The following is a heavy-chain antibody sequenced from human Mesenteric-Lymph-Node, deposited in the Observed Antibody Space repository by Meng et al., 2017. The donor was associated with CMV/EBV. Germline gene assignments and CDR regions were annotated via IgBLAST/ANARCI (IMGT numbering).Heavy chain of an antibody. D-gene: IGHD3-10*01. CDR1: GGSVSSGSYY. CDR2: IYYSGTT. V-gene: IGHV4-61*01. Sequence: SETLSLTCTVSGGSVSSGSYYWSWIRQPPGKGLEWIGYIYYSGTTNYNPSLRSRVTISADTSKNQFSLELRSVTAADTAVYYCVRDRSGGYNWFDPWGPGTLVTVSS. J-gene: IGHJ5*02. CDR3: VRDRSGGYNWFDP.